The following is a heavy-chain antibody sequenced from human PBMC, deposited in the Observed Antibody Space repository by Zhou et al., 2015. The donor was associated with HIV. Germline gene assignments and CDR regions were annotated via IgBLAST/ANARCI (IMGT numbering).Heavy chain of an antibody. D-gene: IGHD5-18*01. CDR2: IIPIFGTA. CDR3: ARDHGGDTAMVRYDAFDI. V-gene: IGHV1-69*01. CDR1: GGTFSSYA. Sequence: QVQLVQSGAEVKKPGSSVKVSCKASGGTFSSYAISWVRQAPGQGLEWMGGIIPIFGTANYAQKFQGRVTITADESTSTAYMELSSLRSEDTAVYYCARDHGGDTAMVRYDAFDIWGQGTSGHRLF. J-gene: IGHJ3*02.